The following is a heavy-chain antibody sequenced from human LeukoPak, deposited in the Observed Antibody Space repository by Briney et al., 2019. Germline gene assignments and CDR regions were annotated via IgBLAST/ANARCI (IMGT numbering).Heavy chain of an antibody. CDR1: GYSFTNYW. CDR2: FFPGDSDT. CDR3: ARHADWGRAYYFDY. J-gene: IGHJ4*02. V-gene: IGHV5-51*01. Sequence: KDGESLNISCKGSGYSFTNYWIAWVRQMPGKGLEWMGIFFPGDSDTRYSPSFQGQVTISADKSISTAYLQWSSLKASDTAMYYCARHADWGRAYYFDYWGQGTLVTVSS. D-gene: IGHD7-27*01.